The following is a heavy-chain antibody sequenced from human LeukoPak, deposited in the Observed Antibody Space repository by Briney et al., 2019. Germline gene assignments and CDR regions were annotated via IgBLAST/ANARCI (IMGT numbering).Heavy chain of an antibody. V-gene: IGHV4-59*01. CDR1: GGSISSYY. D-gene: IGHD5-24*01. J-gene: IGHJ4*02. CDR2: IYYSGST. Sequence: SETLSLTCTVSGGSISSYYWSWIRQPPGKGLEWIGYIYYSGSTNYNPSLKSRVTISVDTSKNQFSLKLSSVTAADTAVYYCARDSRMPDGSNHYFDYWGQGTLVTVSS. CDR3: ARDSRMPDGSNHYFDY.